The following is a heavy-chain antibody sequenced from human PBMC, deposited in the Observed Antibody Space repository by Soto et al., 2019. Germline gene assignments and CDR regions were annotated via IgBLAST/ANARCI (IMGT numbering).Heavy chain of an antibody. D-gene: IGHD3-10*01. CDR1: GFTFTNYA. J-gene: IGHJ6*02. V-gene: IGHV1-3*01. Sequence: QVPLVQSGAEVKEPGASVRVSCKASGFTFTNYAILWVRQAPGHRLEWMGWINVGNGNTKYSQKFQGRVTIARDTSASTAYTELSSLRSEDTAVYYCAREITMVRGVILFNGMDVWGQGTTVTVSS. CDR3: AREITMVRGVILFNGMDV. CDR2: INVGNGNT.